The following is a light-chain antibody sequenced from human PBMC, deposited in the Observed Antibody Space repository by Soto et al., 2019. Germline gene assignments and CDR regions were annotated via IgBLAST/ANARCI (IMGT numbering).Light chain of an antibody. CDR3: QQYGSSPPT. Sequence: EIVLTQSPGTLSLSPGERATLSCRASQSVSSNYLAWYQRKPGQAPRLLIYGASNRATGIPNRFSGSGSGTDFTLTITRLEPEDLVVYYCQQYGSSPPTFGQGTKVEI. V-gene: IGKV3-20*01. CDR2: GAS. CDR1: QSVSSNY. J-gene: IGKJ1*01.